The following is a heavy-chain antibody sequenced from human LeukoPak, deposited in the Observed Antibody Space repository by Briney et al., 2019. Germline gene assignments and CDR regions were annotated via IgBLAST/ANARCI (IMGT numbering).Heavy chain of an antibody. J-gene: IGHJ4*02. Sequence: GGSPRLSCAASGFTVSSSYAMSWVRQAPGKGLEWVTAISGSGGSTYYADSVKGRFTISRDNSKNTLYLQMNSLRAEDTAVYYCAKSLADSSSWPKSDYWGQGTLVTVSS. CDR3: AKSLADSSSWPKSDY. D-gene: IGHD6-13*01. CDR2: ISGSGGST. CDR1: GFTVSSSYA. V-gene: IGHV3-23*01.